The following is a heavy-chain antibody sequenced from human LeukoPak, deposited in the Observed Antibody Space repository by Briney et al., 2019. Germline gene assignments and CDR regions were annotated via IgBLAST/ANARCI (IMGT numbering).Heavy chain of an antibody. CDR3: ALNFDWFPFNAFDI. Sequence: SETLSLTCAVYGGSFSGYYWSWIRQPPGKGLEWIGEINHSGSTNYNPSLKSRVTISVDTSKNQFSLKLSSVTAADTAVYYCALNFDWFPFNAFDIWGQGTMVTVSS. D-gene: IGHD3-9*01. J-gene: IGHJ3*02. CDR1: GGSFSGYY. V-gene: IGHV4-34*01. CDR2: INHSGST.